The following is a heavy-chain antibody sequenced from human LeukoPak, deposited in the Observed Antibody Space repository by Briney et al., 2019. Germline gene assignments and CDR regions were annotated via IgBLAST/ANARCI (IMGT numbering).Heavy chain of an antibody. D-gene: IGHD2-15*01. CDR2: IIPIFGTA. J-gene: IGHJ4*02. CDR1: GCTFSSYA. CDR3: ARVREVVAATLPDY. Sequence: GASVKVSRKASGCTFSSYAISWVRQAPGQGLEWMGGIIPIFGTANYAQKFQGRVTITADKSTSTAYMELSSLRSEDTAVYYCARVREVVAATLPDYWGQGTLVTVSS. V-gene: IGHV1-69*06.